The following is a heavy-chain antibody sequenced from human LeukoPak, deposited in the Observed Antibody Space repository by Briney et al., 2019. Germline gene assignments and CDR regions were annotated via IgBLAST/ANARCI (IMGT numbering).Heavy chain of an antibody. Sequence: GGSLRLSCAASGFTFSSYSMNWVRQAPGKGLEWVSYISSSSSTIYYADSVKGRFTISRDNAKNSLYLQMNSLRAEDTAVYYCARDSIRGGGLRYLDWLYYFDYWGQGTLVTVSS. V-gene: IGHV3-48*01. CDR3: ARDSIRGGGLRYLDWLYYFDY. D-gene: IGHD3-9*01. CDR1: GFTFSSYS. J-gene: IGHJ4*02. CDR2: ISSSSSTI.